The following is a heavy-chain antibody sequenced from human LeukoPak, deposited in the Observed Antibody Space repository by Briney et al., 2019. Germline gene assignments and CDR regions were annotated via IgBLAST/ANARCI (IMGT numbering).Heavy chain of an antibody. CDR1: GLTFSSYG. V-gene: IGHV3-33*01. CDR2: IWYDGGNE. J-gene: IGHJ6*04. D-gene: IGHD3-16*01. CDR3: ARDRFPRDYYYYYGMDV. Sequence: GRSLRLSCAASGLTFSSYGMHWVRQAPGKGLEWVAVIWYDGGNEYYADSVKGRFTISRDNSKDTLYLQMNSLRAEDTAVYYCARDRFPRDYYYYYGMDVWGKGTTVTVSS.